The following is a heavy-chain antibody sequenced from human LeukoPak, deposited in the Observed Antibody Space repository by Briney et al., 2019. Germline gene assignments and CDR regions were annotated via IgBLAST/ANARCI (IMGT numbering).Heavy chain of an antibody. D-gene: IGHD6-13*01. Sequence: SVKVSCKASGYTFTSYDINWVRQAPGQGLEWMGRIIPILGIANYAQKFQGRVTITADKSTSTAYMELSSLRSEDTAVYYCARRTSIAAAGRDYYFDYWGQGTLVTVSS. V-gene: IGHV1-69*04. CDR2: IIPILGIA. J-gene: IGHJ4*02. CDR3: ARRTSIAAAGRDYYFDY. CDR1: GYTFTSYD.